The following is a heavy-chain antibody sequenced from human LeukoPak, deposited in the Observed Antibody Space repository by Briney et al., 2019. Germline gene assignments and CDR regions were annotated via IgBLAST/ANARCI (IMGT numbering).Heavy chain of an antibody. Sequence: ASVKVSCKASGYTFTSYGISWVRQAPGQGLEWMGWISAYNGNTNYAQKLQGRVTMTTDTSTSTAYMELRSLRSDDTAVNYCASDSSSWTGDPSMDVWGQGTTVTVSS. D-gene: IGHD6-13*01. J-gene: IGHJ6*02. CDR2: ISAYNGNT. CDR3: ASDSSSWTGDPSMDV. CDR1: GYTFTSYG. V-gene: IGHV1-18*01.